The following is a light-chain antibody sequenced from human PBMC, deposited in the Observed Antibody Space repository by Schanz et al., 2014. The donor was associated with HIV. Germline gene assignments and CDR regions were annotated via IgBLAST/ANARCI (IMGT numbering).Light chain of an antibody. CDR2: AAS. V-gene: IGKV1-17*01. J-gene: IGKJ1*01. CDR1: QDIGND. CDR3: QQYDRSSWT. Sequence: DIQMTQSPSSQSASVGDRVTITCRASQDIGNDLGWYQQKPGQAPKRLIYAASKLQSGVPSRFIGSGSGTEFTLTISSLQPEDFATYYCQQYDRSSWTFGQGTKVEIK.